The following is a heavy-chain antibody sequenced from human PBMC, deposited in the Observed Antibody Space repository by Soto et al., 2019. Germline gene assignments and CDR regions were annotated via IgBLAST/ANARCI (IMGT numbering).Heavy chain of an antibody. CDR1: GYTFTSYG. D-gene: IGHD3-16*01. Sequence: ASVKVSCKASGYTFTSYGISWVRQAPGQGLEWMGWISAYNGNTNYAQKLQGRVTMTTDTSTSTAYMELRSLRSDDTAVYYCARDWTRLITPVAFDIWGQGTMVTVSS. CDR2: ISAYNGNT. CDR3: ARDWTRLITPVAFDI. V-gene: IGHV1-18*01. J-gene: IGHJ3*02.